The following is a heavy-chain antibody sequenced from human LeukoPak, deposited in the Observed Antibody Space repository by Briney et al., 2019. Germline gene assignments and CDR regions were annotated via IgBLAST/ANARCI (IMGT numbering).Heavy chain of an antibody. Sequence: GASVKVSCKASGYTFTAYYMHWVRQAPGQGLEWMGWINPNSGGTNYAQKFQGRVTMTRDTSISTAYMELSRLRSDDTAVYYCARVLRIAAAGRSPFDYWGQGTLVTVSS. J-gene: IGHJ4*02. CDR3: ARVLRIAAAGRSPFDY. CDR1: GYTFTAYY. V-gene: IGHV1-2*02. D-gene: IGHD6-13*01. CDR2: INPNSGGT.